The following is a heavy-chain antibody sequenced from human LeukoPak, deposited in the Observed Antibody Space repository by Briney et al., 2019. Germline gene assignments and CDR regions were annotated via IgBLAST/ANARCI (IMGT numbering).Heavy chain of an antibody. V-gene: IGHV4-59*01. CDR1: GGSISSYY. CDR3: ARDRGGQHSSSWYNWFDP. Sequence: PSETLSLTCTVSGGSISSYYWSWIRQPPGKGLEWIAYIYYSGSTNYNPSLKSRVTISVDTSKNQFSLKLSSVTAADTAVYYCARDRGGQHSSSWYNWFDPWGQGTLVTVSS. J-gene: IGHJ5*02. CDR2: IYYSGST. D-gene: IGHD6-13*01.